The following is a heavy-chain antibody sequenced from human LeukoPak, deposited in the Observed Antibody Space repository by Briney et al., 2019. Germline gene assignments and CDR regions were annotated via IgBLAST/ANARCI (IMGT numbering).Heavy chain of an antibody. J-gene: IGHJ6*03. Sequence: SETLSLTCTVSGGSISSFYWSWIRQPAGKGLEWIGRIYSSGSTNYNPSLKSRVIMSVDTSKNQFSLNLTSVTAADTAVYYCARGLVGSGYASRWYYYMDVWGRGTTVTVSS. CDR2: IYSSGST. CDR3: ARGLVGSGYASRWYYYMDV. CDR1: GGSISSFY. V-gene: IGHV4-4*07. D-gene: IGHD5-12*01.